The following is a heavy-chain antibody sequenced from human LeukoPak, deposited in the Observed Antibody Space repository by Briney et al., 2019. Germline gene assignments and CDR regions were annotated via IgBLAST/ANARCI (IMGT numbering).Heavy chain of an antibody. CDR1: GFSISSAYY. D-gene: IGHD3-10*01. Sequence: SETLSLTCTVSGFSISSAYYWGWIRQPPGKGLEWIGNVYHSGSTYYNPSLKSRVTISVDTSNNQFSLRLSSVTAADTAVYYCARVGYYGSGSYSLFDYWGQGTLVTVSS. CDR3: ARVGYYGSGSYSLFDY. CDR2: VYHSGST. V-gene: IGHV4-38-2*02. J-gene: IGHJ4*02.